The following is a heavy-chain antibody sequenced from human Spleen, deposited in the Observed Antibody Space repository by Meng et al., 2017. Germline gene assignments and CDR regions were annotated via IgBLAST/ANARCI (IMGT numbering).Heavy chain of an antibody. J-gene: IGHJ3*02. CDR2: IRTTGNTYAT. Sequence: ESLKISCVGSGSIFSHSDVHWVRQASGKGLEWVGRIRTTGNTYATTYSASVRGRFRISRDNSRNTAFLQMDSLKTEDTALYYCTIYNNGHIWGQGTLVTVSS. V-gene: IGHV3-73*01. D-gene: IGHD1-14*01. CDR3: TIYNNGHI. CDR1: GSIFSHSD.